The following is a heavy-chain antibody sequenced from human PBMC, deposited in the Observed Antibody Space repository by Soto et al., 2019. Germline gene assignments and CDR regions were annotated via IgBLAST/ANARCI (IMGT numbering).Heavy chain of an antibody. CDR3: ARDGDSGPPGYYYYYYGMDV. CDR2: ISSSSSYI. Sequence: EVQLVESGGGLVKPGGSLRLSCAASGFTFSSYSMNWVRQAPGKGLEWVSSISSSSSYIYHADSVKGRFTISRDNAKNSLYLKMNSLRAEDTAVYYCARDGDSGPPGYYYYYYGMDVWGQGTTVTVSS. CDR1: GFTFSSYS. V-gene: IGHV3-21*01. J-gene: IGHJ6*02. D-gene: IGHD5-12*01.